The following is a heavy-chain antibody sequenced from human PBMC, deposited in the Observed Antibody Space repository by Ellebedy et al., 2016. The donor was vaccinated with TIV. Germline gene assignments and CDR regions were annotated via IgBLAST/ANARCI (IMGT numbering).Heavy chain of an antibody. Sequence: ASVKVSXKASRYTFTSYYMHWVRQAPGQGLEWMGIINPSGGSTSYAQKFQGRVTMTRDTSISTAYMELSRLRSDDTAVYYCARDWGRTIVGVYWGQGTLVTVSS. CDR1: RYTFTSYY. J-gene: IGHJ4*02. CDR2: INPSGGST. D-gene: IGHD1-26*01. CDR3: ARDWGRTIVGVY. V-gene: IGHV1-46*01.